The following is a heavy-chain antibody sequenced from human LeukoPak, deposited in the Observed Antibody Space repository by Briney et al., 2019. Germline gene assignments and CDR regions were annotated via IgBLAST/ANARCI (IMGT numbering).Heavy chain of an antibody. V-gene: IGHV1-8*02. D-gene: IGHD6-19*01. CDR3: ARKSNTSSGWFAFDY. CDR2: MNPNSGNT. Sequence: GASVKVSCKASGGTFSSYAISWVRQATGQGLEWMGWMNPNSGNTGYAQKFQGRVTMTRNSSISTAYMELSSLRSEDTAVYYCARKSNTSSGWFAFDYWGQGTLVTVSS. CDR1: GGTFSSYA. J-gene: IGHJ4*02.